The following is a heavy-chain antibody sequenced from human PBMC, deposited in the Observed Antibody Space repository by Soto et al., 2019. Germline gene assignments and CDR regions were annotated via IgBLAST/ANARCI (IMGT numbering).Heavy chain of an antibody. D-gene: IGHD6-19*01. J-gene: IGHJ6*02. V-gene: IGHV1-18*04. CDR1: GYPFSSYG. Sequence: QVHLVQSGGEVKRPGDSVKVSCKTSGYPFSSYGISWVRQAPGQGLEWLGWISGYNGKTEYVQKVQDTHTMSNDKSKNTVYMERRNKRSDDTAVYYCVKHFWQWLVQYYYGMAVWGQGATVTVSS. CDR3: VKHFWQWLVQYYYGMAV. CDR2: ISGYNGKT.